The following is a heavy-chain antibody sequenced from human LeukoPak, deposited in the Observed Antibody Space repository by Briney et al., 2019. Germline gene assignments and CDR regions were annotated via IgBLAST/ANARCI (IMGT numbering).Heavy chain of an antibody. Sequence: PSETLSITCTVSGGSISSYGWSWIRQPPGKGLEWIGNIYYSGRTSYNPSLQSRVTISVDTSKNQFSLKLSTVTAADTAVYYCARRDYGGFFENWGQGTLVTVSS. CDR2: IYYSGRT. D-gene: IGHD4-23*01. J-gene: IGHJ4*02. CDR3: ARRDYGGFFEN. V-gene: IGHV4-59*01. CDR1: GGSISSYG.